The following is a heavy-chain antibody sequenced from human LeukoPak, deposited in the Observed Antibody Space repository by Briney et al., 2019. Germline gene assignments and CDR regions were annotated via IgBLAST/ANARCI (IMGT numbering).Heavy chain of an antibody. J-gene: IGHJ6*02. CDR1: GYSFTSYW. CDR2: IHPGDSDT. V-gene: IGHV5-51*01. D-gene: IGHD4-17*01. Sequence: GESLKISCKGSGYSFTSYWIGWVRQMPGKGLEWMGIIHPGDSDTRYSPSFQGQVTISADKSISTAYLQWSSLKASDTAMYYCARIPATDYYGMDVWGQGTTVTVSS. CDR3: ARIPATDYYGMDV.